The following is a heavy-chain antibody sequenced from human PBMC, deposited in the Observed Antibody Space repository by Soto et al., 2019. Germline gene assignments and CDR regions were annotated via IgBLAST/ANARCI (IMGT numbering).Heavy chain of an antibody. J-gene: IGHJ6*02. CDR2: IIPIFGTA. Sequence: SVKVSCKASGGTFSSYAISWVRQAPGQGLEWMGGIIPIFGTANYAQKFQGRVTITADESTSTAYMELSSLRSEDTAVYYCAREGYSYGYRVYGMDVWGQGTTVTAP. CDR3: AREGYSYGYRVYGMDV. CDR1: GGTFSSYA. V-gene: IGHV1-69*13. D-gene: IGHD5-18*01.